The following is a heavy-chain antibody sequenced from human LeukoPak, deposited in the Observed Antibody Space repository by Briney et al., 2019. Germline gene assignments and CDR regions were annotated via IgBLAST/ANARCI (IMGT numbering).Heavy chain of an antibody. J-gene: IGHJ3*02. V-gene: IGHV4-39*07. CDR1: GGSISSSSYY. D-gene: IGHD1-7*01. CDR2: IYYSGST. CDR3: ARGLYHNWNYVHI. Sequence: PSETLSLTCTVSGGSISSSSYYWGWIRQPPGKGLEWIGSIYYSGSTYYNPSLKSRVTISVDTSKNQFSLKLSSVTAADTAVYYCARGLYHNWNYVHIWGQGTMVTVSS.